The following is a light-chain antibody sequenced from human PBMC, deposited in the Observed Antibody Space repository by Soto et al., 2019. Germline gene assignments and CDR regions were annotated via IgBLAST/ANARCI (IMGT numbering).Light chain of an antibody. V-gene: IGKV1-5*01. CDR2: DAS. CDR1: QSITNR. Sequence: DIQMTQSPSTLSAYVGDRVTITCRASQSITNRLAWYLQKPGEAPKVLIYDASNLESGVPSRFSGRGFGTEFILTISSLQPDDFAMYWCQHYGGMWTFAQGTRVEMK. J-gene: IGKJ1*01. CDR3: QHYGGMWT.